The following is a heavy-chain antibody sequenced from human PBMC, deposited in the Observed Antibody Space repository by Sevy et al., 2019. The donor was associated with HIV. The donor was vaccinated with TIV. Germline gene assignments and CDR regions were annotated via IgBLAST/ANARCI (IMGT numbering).Heavy chain of an antibody. J-gene: IGHJ6*03. CDR1: GYTFTGYY. Sequence: ASVKVSCKASGYTFTGYYMHWVRQATGQGLEWMGWINPNSGGTNYAQKFQGWVTMTRDTSISTAYMELSRLRSDDTAVYYCARERMSSRGYMDVWGKGTTVTVSS. CDR3: ARERMSSRGYMDV. V-gene: IGHV1-2*04. D-gene: IGHD6-13*01. CDR2: INPNSGGT.